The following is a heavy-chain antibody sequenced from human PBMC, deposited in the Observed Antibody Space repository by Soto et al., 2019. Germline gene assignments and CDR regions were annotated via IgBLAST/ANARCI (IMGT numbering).Heavy chain of an antibody. CDR3: TTGFEY. CDR2: IDNAGSGT. V-gene: IGHV3-74*01. CDR1: GIIFTNYW. Sequence: VQLVESGGGVVKPGGSLRISCAASGIIFTNYWMRWVRQAPGKGLVWVSRIDNAGSGTSYADTVKGRFTISRDNAKNTVYLQMNRLRAEYPAGSYCTTGFEYWGQGTLVTVSS. J-gene: IGHJ4*02.